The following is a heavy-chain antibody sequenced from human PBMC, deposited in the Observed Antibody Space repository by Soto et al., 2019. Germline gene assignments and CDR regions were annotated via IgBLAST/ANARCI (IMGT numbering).Heavy chain of an antibody. CDR1: GFSLSTSGVG. J-gene: IGHJ5*02. V-gene: IGHV2-5*02. CDR3: VHLITMVRGVNITPYNWFDP. D-gene: IGHD3-10*01. Sequence: QITLKESGPTLVKPTQTVTLTCTFSGFSLSTSGVGVGWIRQPPGKALECLALIYWDDDKRYSPSLKSRLTITKDTSKNQVVLTMTNMDPVETATYYCVHLITMVRGVNITPYNWFDPWGQGTLVTVSS. CDR2: IYWDDDK.